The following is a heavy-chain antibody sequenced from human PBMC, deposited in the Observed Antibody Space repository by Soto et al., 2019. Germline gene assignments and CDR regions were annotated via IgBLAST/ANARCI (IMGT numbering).Heavy chain of an antibody. V-gene: IGHV2-5*02. CDR2: IYWDDDK. Sequence: SGLRGEPTQTLPLTCTFSGFSLSTSGVGVGWIRQPPGKALEWLALIYWDDDKRYSPSLESSLTITKDTAKNQVVLTMAHMAPVDTSTYYCAHRPGFSVCFDYWGQGXLVTVYS. CDR1: GFSLSTSGVG. CDR3: AHRPGFSVCFDY. D-gene: IGHD3-3*01. J-gene: IGHJ4*02.